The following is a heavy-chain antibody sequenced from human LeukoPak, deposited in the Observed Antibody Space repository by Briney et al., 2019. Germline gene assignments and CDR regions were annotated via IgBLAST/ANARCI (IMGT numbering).Heavy chain of an antibody. V-gene: IGHV3-48*03. CDR2: ISSSGSTI. CDR3: ARERAAAGTRRKGPYWYFDL. Sequence: GGSLRLSCAASGFTFSSYEMNWVRQAPGKGLEWVSYISSSGSTIYYADSVRGRFTISRDNAKNSLYLQMNSLRAEDTAAYYCARERAAAGTRRKGPYWYFDLWGRGTLVTVSS. D-gene: IGHD6-13*01. CDR1: GFTFSSYE. J-gene: IGHJ2*01.